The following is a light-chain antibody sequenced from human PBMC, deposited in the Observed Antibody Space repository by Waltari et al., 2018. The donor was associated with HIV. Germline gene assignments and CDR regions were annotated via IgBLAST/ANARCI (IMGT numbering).Light chain of an antibody. Sequence: SYELTPPPSVSVSPGQTARIPCSGDALPKRYAYWYQQKSGQAPALVIYEDSKRPSGIPERFSGSSSGTMATLTISGAQVEDEADYYCYSRDSSGNSWVFGGGTKLTVL. CDR1: ALPKRY. V-gene: IGLV3-10*01. CDR2: EDS. CDR3: YSRDSSGNSWV. J-gene: IGLJ3*02.